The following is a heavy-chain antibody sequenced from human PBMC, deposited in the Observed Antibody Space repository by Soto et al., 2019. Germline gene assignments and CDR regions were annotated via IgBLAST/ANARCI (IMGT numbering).Heavy chain of an antibody. Sequence: QVQLQQWGAGLLKPSETLSLTCAVYGGSFSGYYWSWIRQPPGKGLEWIGEINHSGSTNYNPSLKSRVNISVDTSKNQFSLKLSSVTAADTAVYYCARTAVGYCSGGSCDLGDDYWGQGTLVTVSS. V-gene: IGHV4-34*01. J-gene: IGHJ4*02. CDR1: GGSFSGYY. CDR3: ARTAVGYCSGGSCDLGDDY. CDR2: INHSGST. D-gene: IGHD2-15*01.